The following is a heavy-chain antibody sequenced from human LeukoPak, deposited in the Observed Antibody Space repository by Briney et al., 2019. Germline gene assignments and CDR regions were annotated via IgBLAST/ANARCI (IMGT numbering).Heavy chain of an antibody. CDR2: TSSSDAGT. V-gene: IGHV3-23*01. Sequence: GGSLRLSCAASGFTLSTYAMSWVRQTPGKGLEWVAATSSSDAGTYHADSVRGLFTISRDNSKNTLYLQMNSLRAEDAAVYFCAKAPVTSCRGAYCYPFDSWGQGTLVTVSS. CDR1: GFTLSTYA. J-gene: IGHJ4*02. CDR3: AKAPVTSCRGAYCYPFDS. D-gene: IGHD2-21*01.